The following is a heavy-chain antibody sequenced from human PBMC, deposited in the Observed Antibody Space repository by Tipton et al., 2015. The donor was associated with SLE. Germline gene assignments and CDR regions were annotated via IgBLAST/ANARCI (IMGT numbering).Heavy chain of an antibody. CDR3: AKDPGPTVPTI. D-gene: IGHD5-12*01. CDR2: ISSTGGTT. CDR1: GFSFSVYE. Sequence: SLRLSCAASGFSFSVYEMNWVRQAPGKGLEWVSAISSTGGTTYYADSVKGRFTISRDNSKSTMYLQMNSLRAEDTAMYYCAKDPGPTVPTIWGQGTLVTVSS. J-gene: IGHJ4*02. V-gene: IGHV3-23*01.